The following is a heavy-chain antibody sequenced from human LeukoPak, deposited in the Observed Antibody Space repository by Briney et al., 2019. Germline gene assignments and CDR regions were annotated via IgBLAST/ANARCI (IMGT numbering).Heavy chain of an antibody. V-gene: IGHV3-48*03. CDR3: AKDSTWNCEGDMDV. CDR2: ISSSGSTI. J-gene: IGHJ6*03. D-gene: IGHD1-7*01. Sequence: PGGSLRLSCAASGFTFSSYEMNWVRQAPGKGLEWVSYISSSGSTIYYADSVKGRFTISRDNAKNSLYLQMNSLRVDDTAVYYCAKDSTWNCEGDMDVWGKGTTVTVSS. CDR1: GFTFSSYE.